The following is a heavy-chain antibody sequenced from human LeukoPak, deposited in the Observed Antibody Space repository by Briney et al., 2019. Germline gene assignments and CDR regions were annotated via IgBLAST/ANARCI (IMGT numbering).Heavy chain of an antibody. CDR3: AREPGDYGDSGFDY. J-gene: IGHJ4*02. Sequence: ASVKVSCKVSGYRLTEFPMHWVRQVPGKGLEWLGGFDCEDDETIYAQKFQGRLTLTEDTSSDTSYMELRSLSSEDTAVYFCAREPGDYGDSGFDYWGQGTLVTVSS. D-gene: IGHD4-17*01. CDR2: FDCEDDET. V-gene: IGHV1-24*01. CDR1: GYRLTEFP.